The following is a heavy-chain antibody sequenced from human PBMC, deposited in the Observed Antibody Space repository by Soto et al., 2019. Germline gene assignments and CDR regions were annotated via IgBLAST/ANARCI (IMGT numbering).Heavy chain of an antibody. V-gene: IGHV1-8*01. CDR3: AKVSRKGSAIDFDY. CDR2: VNPNNGDT. D-gene: IGHD3-10*01. J-gene: IGHJ4*02. Sequence: QVQLVQSGAELKKPGASVKVSCKASGYTFSNYDMNWVRQATGQGPEWIGWVNPNNGDTGYAQKFQGRVTLTTDISTTTSYMELTSLQSEDTAISYCAKVSRKGSAIDFDYWGQGTLITVSS. CDR1: GYTFSNYD.